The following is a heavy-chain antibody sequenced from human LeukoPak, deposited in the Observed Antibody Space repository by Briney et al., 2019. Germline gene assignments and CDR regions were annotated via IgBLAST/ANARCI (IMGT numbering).Heavy chain of an antibody. CDR2: IYYSGST. CDR3: ARDRRAYYDSGAYFDY. J-gene: IGHJ4*02. V-gene: IGHV4-59*01. D-gene: IGHD3-22*01. Sequence: SETLSLTCTVSGGSIRSYYWSWIRQPPGKGLEWIGYIYYSGSTNYNPSLKSRVSISVDTSKNQFSLKLSSVTAADTAVYYCARDRRAYYDSGAYFDYWGQGTLVTVSS. CDR1: GGSIRSYY.